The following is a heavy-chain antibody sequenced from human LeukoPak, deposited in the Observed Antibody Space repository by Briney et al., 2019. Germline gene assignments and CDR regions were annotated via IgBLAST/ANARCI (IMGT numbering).Heavy chain of an antibody. J-gene: IGHJ5*02. Sequence: PGGSLRLSCAASGFPFRSRSINWFRQAPGKGPEWVSSISSSSNYIHYADSVKGRFTGSRDNVKDSLHLQMNSLAPDDTGIYYCARTLHASETESSGYFANWFDPWGQGPLVIVSS. CDR3: ARTLHASETESSGYFANWFDP. D-gene: IGHD3-22*01. CDR2: ISSSSNYI. CDR1: GFPFRSRS. V-gene: IGHV3-21*01.